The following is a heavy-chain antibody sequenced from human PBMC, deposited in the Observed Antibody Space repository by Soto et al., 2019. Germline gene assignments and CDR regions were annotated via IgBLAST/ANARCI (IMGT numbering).Heavy chain of an antibody. CDR3: VKVLARGVGVPRFYFDS. CDR2: INADGTST. V-gene: IGHV3-74*01. D-gene: IGHD5-12*01. Sequence: GGSLRPPCAPSGFTFSTSGMHWVRQVSGKGLEWVSRINADGTSTSYADSVKGRFTISRDNAKNTRYLHGNSLRAEDTAVYYCVKVLARGVGVPRFYFDSWGQGALVTVSS. CDR1: GFTFSTSG. J-gene: IGHJ4*02.